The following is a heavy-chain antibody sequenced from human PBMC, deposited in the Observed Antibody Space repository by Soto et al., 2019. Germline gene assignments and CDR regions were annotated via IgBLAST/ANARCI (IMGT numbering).Heavy chain of an antibody. D-gene: IGHD3-10*01. CDR1: GFTFSSFW. J-gene: IGHJ4*02. Sequence: GGSLRLSCAASGFTFSSFWMSWVRQAPGKGLEWVANIKTDGSETHYVDSVKGRFTISRDNPKTSLFLQMNSLRVEDTAVYFCTSDRYPRFYNGSGSYPYYWGQGTPVTVSS. CDR2: IKTDGSET. CDR3: TSDRYPRFYNGSGSYPYY. V-gene: IGHV3-7*03.